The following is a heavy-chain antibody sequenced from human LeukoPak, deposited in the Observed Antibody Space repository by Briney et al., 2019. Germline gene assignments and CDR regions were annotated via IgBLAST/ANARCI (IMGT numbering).Heavy chain of an antibody. CDR1: GGSISSGGYS. J-gene: IGHJ4*02. V-gene: IGHV4-30-2*01. Sequence: SQTLSLTCAVSGGSISSGGYSWSWIRQPPGKGLEWIGYIYHSGSTNYNPSLKSRVTISVDTSKNQCSLKLSSVTAADTAVYYCARDGIVLDYWGQGTLVTVSS. D-gene: IGHD2-8*01. CDR3: ARDGIVLDY. CDR2: IYHSGST.